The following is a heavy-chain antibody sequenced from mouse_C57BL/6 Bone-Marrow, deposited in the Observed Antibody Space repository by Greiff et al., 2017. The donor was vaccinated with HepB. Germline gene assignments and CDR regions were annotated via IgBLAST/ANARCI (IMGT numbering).Heavy chain of an antibody. CDR3: ARLLYYFDY. CDR2: IYPSSGNT. J-gene: IGHJ2*01. Sequence: QVQLQQSGAELARPGASVKLSCKASGYTFTSYGISWVKQRTGQGLEWIGEIYPSSGNTYYNEKFKGKATLTADKSSSTAYMELRSLTSEDSAVYFCARLLYYFDYWGQGTTLTVSS. V-gene: IGHV1-81*01. CDR1: GYTFTSYG.